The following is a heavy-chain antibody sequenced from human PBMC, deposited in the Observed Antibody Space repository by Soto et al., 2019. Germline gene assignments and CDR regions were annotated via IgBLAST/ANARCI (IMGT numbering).Heavy chain of an antibody. V-gene: IGHV2-26*01. D-gene: IGHD2-2*01. CDR2: IFSNDEK. CDR1: GFSLSNARMG. J-gene: IGHJ4*02. CDR3: ARTLVVPAAIPFDY. Sequence: QVTLKESGPVLVKPTETLTLTCTVSGFSLSNARMGVSWIRQPPGKALEWLANIFSNDEKSYSTSLKSMLTISKDTSKSQVVLTMTIMDPVDTATYYCARTLVVPAAIPFDYWGQGSLVTVSS.